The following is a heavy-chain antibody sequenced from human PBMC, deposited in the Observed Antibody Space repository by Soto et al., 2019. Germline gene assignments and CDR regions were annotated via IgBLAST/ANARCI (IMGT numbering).Heavy chain of an antibody. CDR3: AKGSIVVVTVIRPDDDFDV. CDR1: GFTFNNYA. D-gene: IGHD2-21*02. V-gene: IGHV3-23*01. CDR2: ISGGGGST. J-gene: IGHJ3*01. Sequence: EVQLLESGGGLVQPGGSLRLSCAASGFTFNNYAMNWVRQAPGKGLEWVSGISGGGGSTYYADSVKGRFIISRDTSKNTLYLEMTSLRAEDTAVYYCAKGSIVVVTVIRPDDDFDVWGQGTTVTVSS.